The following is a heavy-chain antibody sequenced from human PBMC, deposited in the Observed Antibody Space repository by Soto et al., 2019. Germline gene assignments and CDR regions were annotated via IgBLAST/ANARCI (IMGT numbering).Heavy chain of an antibody. D-gene: IGHD3-22*01. J-gene: IGHJ5*02. CDR3: ARDIGPMIEAYNWFDP. CDR1: AVTLSNQW. Sequence: QXLACASSAVTLSNQWMHWCLQAAGKGLVWVSPNNTDGSTTPYADSVKGRFTISRNNAKNTLYLQMNSLRAEETALYCCARDIGPMIEAYNWFDPWGQGTLVTVSS. V-gene: IGHV3-74*01. CDR2: NNTDGSTT.